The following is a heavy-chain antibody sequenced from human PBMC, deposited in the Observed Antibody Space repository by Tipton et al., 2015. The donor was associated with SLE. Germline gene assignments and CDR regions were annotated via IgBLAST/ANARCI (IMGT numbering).Heavy chain of an antibody. D-gene: IGHD6-13*01. CDR2: IYHTGST. CDR3: ARAGDSRDFDGFDI. Sequence: TLSLTCTVSGGSISSGASSWSWIRQPPGKGLEWMRYIYHTGSTYNNPSLKSRVTISVDRSKNQFSLKLSSVTAADTAVYYCARAGDSRDFDGFDIWGQGTMVTVSS. CDR1: GGSISSGASS. J-gene: IGHJ3*02. V-gene: IGHV4-30-2*01.